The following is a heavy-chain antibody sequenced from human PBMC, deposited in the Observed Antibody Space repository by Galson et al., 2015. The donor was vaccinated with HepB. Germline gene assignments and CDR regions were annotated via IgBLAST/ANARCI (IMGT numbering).Heavy chain of an antibody. J-gene: IGHJ3*01. CDR3: ARVSAYYFDSSAFSTEPDAFDL. Sequence: SVKVSCKASGYTFTADFIHWVRHAPGQGLEWMGIINPSDGSATYAQKFQGRVTMTRDTSTSTLYMDLSSLRSEDTAVYYCARVSAYYFDSSAFSTEPDAFDLWGQGTMVAVSS. CDR1: GYTFTADF. CDR2: INPSDGSA. V-gene: IGHV1-46*01. D-gene: IGHD3-22*01.